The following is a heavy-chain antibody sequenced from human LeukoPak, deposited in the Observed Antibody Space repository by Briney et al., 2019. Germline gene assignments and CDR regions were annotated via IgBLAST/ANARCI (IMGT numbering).Heavy chain of an antibody. Sequence: ASVKVSCKASGYTFTGYYMHWVRQAPGQGLEWMRWINPNSGDTKYAQKFQGRVTMTRDTSISTAYMELSRLRSDDTAVYYCATQRGSYLWGTDFDYWGQGTLVTVSS. V-gene: IGHV1-2*02. D-gene: IGHD3-16*01. CDR3: ATQRGSYLWGTDFDY. CDR1: GYTFTGYY. CDR2: INPNSGDT. J-gene: IGHJ4*02.